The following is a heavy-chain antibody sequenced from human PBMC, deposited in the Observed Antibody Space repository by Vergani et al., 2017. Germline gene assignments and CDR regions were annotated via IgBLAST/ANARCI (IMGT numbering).Heavy chain of an antibody. V-gene: IGHV1-3*01. CDR3: ARDVTAMVGGYFDL. CDR1: GYTFTSYA. Sequence: QVQLVQSGAEVKKPGASVKVSCKASGYTFTSYAMHWVRQAPGQRLEWMGWINAGNGNTKYSQKFQGRVTITRDTSASTAYMELSSLRSEDTAVYYCARDVTAMVGGYFDLWGRGTLVTGSS. CDR2: INAGNGNT. J-gene: IGHJ2*01. D-gene: IGHD5-18*01.